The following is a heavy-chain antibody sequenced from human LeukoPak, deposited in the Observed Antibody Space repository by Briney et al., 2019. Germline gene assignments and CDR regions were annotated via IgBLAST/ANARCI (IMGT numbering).Heavy chain of an antibody. D-gene: IGHD6-19*01. CDR1: GFTFSSYA. V-gene: IGHV3-23*01. J-gene: IGHJ4*02. CDR2: ISGSGDST. Sequence: AGGSLRLSCAASGFTFSSYAMNWVRQAPGKRLEWVSAISGSGDSTYYADSVKGRFTISRDNSKNTLYLQMNSLRAEDTALYYCARGYRRSVIAVAATDYWGQGTLVTVSS. CDR3: ARGYRRSVIAVAATDY.